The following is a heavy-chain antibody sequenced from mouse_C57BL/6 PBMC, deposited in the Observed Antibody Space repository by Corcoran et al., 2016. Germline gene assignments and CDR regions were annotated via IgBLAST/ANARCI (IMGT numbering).Heavy chain of an antibody. CDR3: ARSHYGSRYFDV. CDR2: IYPGSGNT. J-gene: IGHJ1*03. V-gene: IGHV1-76*01. Sequence: QVQLKQSGAELVRPGASVKLSCKASGYTFTDYYINWVKQRPGQGLEWIARIYPGSGNTYYNEKFKGKATLTAEKSSSTAYMQLSSLTSEDSAVYFCARSHYGSRYFDVWGTGTTVTFSS. CDR1: GYTFTDYY. D-gene: IGHD1-1*01.